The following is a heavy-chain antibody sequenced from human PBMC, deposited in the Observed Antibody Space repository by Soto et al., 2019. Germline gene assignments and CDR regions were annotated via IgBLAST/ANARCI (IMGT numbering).Heavy chain of an antibody. V-gene: IGHV1-3*01. CDR1: GYTFSSYA. J-gene: IGHJ4*02. Sequence: ASVKVSCKASGYTFSSYAMHWVRQAPGQRLEWMGWINAGYGNTKSSQKFQDRVTISPDTSASTAYMELTSLRSEDTAVYYCARDTGDGTFDFWGQGTLVTVS. CDR2: INAGYGNT. CDR3: ARDTGDGTFDF. D-gene: IGHD7-27*01.